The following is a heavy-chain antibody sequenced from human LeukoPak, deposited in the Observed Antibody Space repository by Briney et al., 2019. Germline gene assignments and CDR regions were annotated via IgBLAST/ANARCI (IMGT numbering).Heavy chain of an antibody. CDR1: GFTFSTYW. V-gene: IGHV3-74*01. Sequence: GGSLRLSCAASGFTFSTYWMHWVRQAPGKGLVWVSRINGDGSSTSYADSVKGRFTISRDNAKNTLYMQMNSLRAEDTAVYYCARGASTIPFDCWGQGTLVTVSS. CDR3: ARGASTIPFDC. J-gene: IGHJ4*02. D-gene: IGHD5-24*01. CDR2: INGDGSST.